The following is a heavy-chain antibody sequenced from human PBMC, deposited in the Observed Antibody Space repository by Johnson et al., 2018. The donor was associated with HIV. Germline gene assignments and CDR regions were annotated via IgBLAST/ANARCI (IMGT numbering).Heavy chain of an antibody. CDR3: AKDNEDAFDI. J-gene: IGHJ3*02. D-gene: IGHD1-1*01. CDR1: GFTFKSYG. CDR2: ISYDGSNK. Sequence: QVQLVESGGGVVQPGRSLRLSCAASGFTFKSYGMHWVRQAPGKGLEWVAVISYDGSNKYYADSVKGRFTISRDNSKNTLYLQMNSLRAEDTAVYYCAKDNEDAFDIWGQGTMVTVSS. V-gene: IGHV3-30*18.